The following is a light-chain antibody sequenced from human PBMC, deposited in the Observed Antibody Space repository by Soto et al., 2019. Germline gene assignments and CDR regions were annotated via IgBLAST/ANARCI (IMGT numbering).Light chain of an antibody. V-gene: IGLV7-46*01. Sequence: QAVVTQEPSLTVSPGGTVTLTCGSSTGAVTSGHYPYWFQQKPGQAPRTLIYDTSIKHSWTPARFSGSLLGGKAALTLSGAQPEDEAEYYCLLSYSGAQVVFGGGTKVTVL. CDR1: TGAVTSGHY. CDR3: LLSYSGAQVV. CDR2: DTS. J-gene: IGLJ2*01.